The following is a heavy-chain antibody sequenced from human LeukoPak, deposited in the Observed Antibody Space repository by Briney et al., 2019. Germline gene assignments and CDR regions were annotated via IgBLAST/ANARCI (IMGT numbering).Heavy chain of an antibody. Sequence: SGGSLRLSCAASGFTFSNYELNWVRQAPGKGLEWVSYISANGNTMYYADSVRGRFTISRDNAQDSLYLQLNSLRAEDTAVYYCARIAAAGSYYFDSWGQGTLVTVSS. J-gene: IGHJ4*02. D-gene: IGHD6-13*01. CDR3: ARIAAAGSYYFDS. V-gene: IGHV3-48*03. CDR2: ISANGNTM. CDR1: GFTFSNYE.